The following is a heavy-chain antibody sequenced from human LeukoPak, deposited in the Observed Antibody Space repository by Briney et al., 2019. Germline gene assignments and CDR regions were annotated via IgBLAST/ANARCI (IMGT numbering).Heavy chain of an antibody. CDR2: ISGSGGTT. CDR3: ARSFGYGVDAFDI. Sequence: GGSLRLSCASSGFTFSIYAMSWVRQAPGKGLEWVSAISGSGGTTYYADSVKGRFTISRGNSKNTLYLQMNSLRAEDTAVYYCARSFGYGVDAFDIWGQGTMVTVSS. V-gene: IGHV3-23*01. J-gene: IGHJ3*02. D-gene: IGHD5-18*01. CDR1: GFTFSIYA.